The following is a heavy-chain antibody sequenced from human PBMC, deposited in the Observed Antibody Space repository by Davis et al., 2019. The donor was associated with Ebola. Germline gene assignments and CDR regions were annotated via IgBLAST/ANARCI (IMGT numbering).Heavy chain of an antibody. CDR2: ITHFNGNT. CDR1: RYTFPSYG. Sequence: SVTVSCMASRYTFPSYGISWVRQPPGQAVEWMGWITHFNGNTNYAQKFQDRVTNTRDRSMSTAYKELSSLRSEDTAMYYCAMSPAVGATFDYWGQGTLVTVSS. J-gene: IGHJ4*02. CDR3: AMSPAVGATFDY. D-gene: IGHD1-26*01. V-gene: IGHV1-45*02.